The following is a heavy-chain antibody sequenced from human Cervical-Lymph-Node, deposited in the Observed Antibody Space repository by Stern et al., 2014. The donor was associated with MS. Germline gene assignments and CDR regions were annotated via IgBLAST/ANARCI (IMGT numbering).Heavy chain of an antibody. CDR2: IRNKGKNYAT. V-gene: IGHV3-73*02. CDR3: APSSAI. CDR1: GFTFSASV. Sequence: EAQLVESGGGLVQPGGSLKVSCAASGFTFSASVIHWVRQAPGKGLEWVGRIRNKGKNYATAYAVSVKGRFTISRDDSKNTAYLHMSSLKVEDTAVYYCAPSSAIWGRGTMVTVSS. J-gene: IGHJ3*02.